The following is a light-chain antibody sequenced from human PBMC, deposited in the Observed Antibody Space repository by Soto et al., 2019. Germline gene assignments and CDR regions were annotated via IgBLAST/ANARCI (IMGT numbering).Light chain of an antibody. V-gene: IGLV2-8*01. Sequence: QSALTQPPSASGSPGQSVTISCTGTSSDFGGYNYVSWYQQHPGKAPKLMIYEVSKRPSGVPDRFSGSKSGNTASLTVSGLQSEYEAHYNSSSYAGSNNVVFVGGTKLTVL. J-gene: IGLJ2*01. CDR1: SSDFGGYNY. CDR2: EVS. CDR3: SSYAGSNNVV.